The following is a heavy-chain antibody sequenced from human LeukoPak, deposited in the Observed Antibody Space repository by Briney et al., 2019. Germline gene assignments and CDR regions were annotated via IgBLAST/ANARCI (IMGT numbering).Heavy chain of an antibody. J-gene: IGHJ4*02. CDR2: IIPIFGTA. CDR3: ARVDSWDTAMVTLDY. CDR1: GGTFSSYA. Sequence: SVKVSCKASGGTFSSYAISWVRQAPGQGLEWMGRIIPIFGTANYAQKFQGRVTITTDESTSTAYMELSSLRSEDAAVYYCARVDSWDTAMVTLDYWGQGTLVTVSS. D-gene: IGHD5-18*01. V-gene: IGHV1-69*05.